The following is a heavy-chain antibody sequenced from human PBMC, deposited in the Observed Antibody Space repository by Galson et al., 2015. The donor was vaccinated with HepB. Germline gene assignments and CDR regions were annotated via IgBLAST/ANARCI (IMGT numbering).Heavy chain of an antibody. J-gene: IGHJ4*02. CDR2: IDPIDSYT. CDR1: GYTFTAFW. D-gene: IGHD3-10*01. CDR3: ASRHSYFRSGTWYNVSDY. Sequence: QSGAEVKKPGESLSISCKGSGYTFTAFWITWVRQIPGKGLEWLGRIDPIDSYTDYNRPCQGHVTISADKSITTAYLQWSSRKASDTAMYYCASRHSYFRSGTWYNVSDYWGQGTLVTVPS. V-gene: IGHV5-10-1*01.